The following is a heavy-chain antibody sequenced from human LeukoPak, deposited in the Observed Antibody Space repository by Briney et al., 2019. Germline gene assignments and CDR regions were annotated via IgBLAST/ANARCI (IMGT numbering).Heavy chain of an antibody. J-gene: IGHJ4*02. CDR1: GDSVSSNSAA. V-gene: IGHV6-1*01. CDR2: TYYRSKWYN. CDR3: AREVPGIAVAALYFDY. D-gene: IGHD6-19*01. Sequence: SQTLSLTCAISGDSVSSNSAAWNWIRQSPSRGLEWLGSTYYRSKWYNDYAVSVKSRITINPDTSKNQFSLQPNSVTPEDTAVYYCAREVPGIAVAALYFDYWGQGTLVTVSS.